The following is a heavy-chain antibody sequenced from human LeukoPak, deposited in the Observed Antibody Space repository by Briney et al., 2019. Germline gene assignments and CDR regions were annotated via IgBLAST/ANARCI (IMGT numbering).Heavy chain of an antibody. J-gene: IGHJ4*02. CDR2: IIPIFGTA. D-gene: IGHD2-2*02. CDR3: ARGQNDCSSTSCYTWDY. Sequence: EASVKVSCKASGGTFSSYAISWVRQAPGQGLEWMGGIIPIFGTANYAQKFQGRVTITADESTSTAYMELSSLRSEDTAVYYCARGQNDCSSTSCYTWDYWGQGTLVTVSS. CDR1: GGTFSSYA. V-gene: IGHV1-69*13.